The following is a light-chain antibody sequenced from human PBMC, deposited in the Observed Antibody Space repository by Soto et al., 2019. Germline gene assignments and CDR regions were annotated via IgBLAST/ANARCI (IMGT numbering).Light chain of an antibody. CDR1: QSVRTD. CDR2: SAS. V-gene: IGKV3-15*01. J-gene: IGKJ1*01. Sequence: EIVMTHSPATLSVSPRQGVPLSCRASQSVRTDLAWYRQKPGQAPGLLIYSASTRATSIPARVSGSGSGTDFTLTITSLQSEDFAVYYCQQYYMWPPVFGHGTKVEIK. CDR3: QQYYMWPPV.